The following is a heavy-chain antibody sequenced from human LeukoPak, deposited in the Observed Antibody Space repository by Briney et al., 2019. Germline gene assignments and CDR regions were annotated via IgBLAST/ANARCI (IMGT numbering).Heavy chain of an antibody. CDR3: AREIYGSGSYYFDY. CDR1: GGSISSYY. J-gene: IGHJ4*02. V-gene: IGHV4-59*01. D-gene: IGHD3-10*01. Sequence: SETLSLTCTVSGGSISSYYWSWIRQPPGKGLEWIGYIYYSGSTNYNPSLKSRVTISVDTSKNQFSLKLSSVTAADTAVYYCAREIYGSGSYYFDYWGQGTLVTVSS. CDR2: IYYSGST.